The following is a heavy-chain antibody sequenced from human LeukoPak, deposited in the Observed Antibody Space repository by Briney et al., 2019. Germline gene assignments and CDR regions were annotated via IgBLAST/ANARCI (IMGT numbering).Heavy chain of an antibody. Sequence: GGSLRLSCAASGFAFNTYAMTWVRQAPEKGLQWVSTISTSGRATYYADSVEGRFTISRDNSKNTLYLQMNSLRADDTAVYYCAKDADDYVSYFDYWGQGTLVTVSS. V-gene: IGHV3-23*01. CDR2: ISTSGRAT. CDR1: GFAFNTYA. D-gene: IGHD4-17*01. CDR3: AKDADDYVSYFDY. J-gene: IGHJ4*02.